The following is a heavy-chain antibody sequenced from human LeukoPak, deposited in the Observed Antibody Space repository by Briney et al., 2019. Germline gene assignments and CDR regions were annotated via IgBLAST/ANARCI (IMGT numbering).Heavy chain of an antibody. CDR2: INHSGST. CDR3: ARGRPGFGAGERSYFDY. CDR1: GGSFSGYY. J-gene: IGHJ4*02. V-gene: IGHV4-34*01. D-gene: IGHD3-3*01. Sequence: SETLSLTCAVYGGSFSGYYWSWIRQPPGKGLEWIGEINHSGSTNYNPSLKSRVTISVDTSKNQFSLKLSSVTAADTAVYYCARGRPGFGAGERSYFDYWGQGTLVTVSS.